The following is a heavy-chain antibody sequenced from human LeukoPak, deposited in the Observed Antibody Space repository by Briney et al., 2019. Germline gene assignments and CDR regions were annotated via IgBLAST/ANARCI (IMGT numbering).Heavy chain of an antibody. CDR3: VRSYSSSWYGGGGWFDP. Sequence: GGSLRLSCAASGFTFKNYAMHWVRRGPGKGLDWVAVISYDGRVEYYADSVKGRFTISRDNSKNNLYLQMNSLRVEDTAVYHCVRSYSSSWYGGGGWFDPWGQGTLVTVSS. CDR2: ISYDGRVE. CDR1: GFTFKNYA. V-gene: IGHV3-30*04. J-gene: IGHJ5*02. D-gene: IGHD6-13*01.